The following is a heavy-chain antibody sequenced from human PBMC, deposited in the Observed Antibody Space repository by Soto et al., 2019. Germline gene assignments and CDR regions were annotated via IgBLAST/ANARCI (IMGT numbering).Heavy chain of an antibody. V-gene: IGHV4-4*02. D-gene: IGHD6-19*01. CDR2: IFHSGST. J-gene: IGHJ4*02. Sequence: QVQLQESGPGLVKPSGTLSLTYAVSGGSISSSNWWSWVRQPPGKGLEWIGEIFHSGSTNYNPSLKGRVTISVDKSTNQFSLKPGSVTAADTAVYYCASIRGGWSHYFDYWGQGTLVTVSS. CDR3: ASIRGGWSHYFDY. CDR1: GGSISSSNW.